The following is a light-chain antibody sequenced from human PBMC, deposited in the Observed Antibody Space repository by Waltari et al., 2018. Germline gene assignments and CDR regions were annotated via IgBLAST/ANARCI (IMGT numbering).Light chain of an antibody. CDR2: CAS. CDR1: QSVNGY. J-gene: IGKJ1*01. Sequence: ETVMTQSPATLSVSPGERATLSCRASQSVNGYLAWYQQNPGQPPRLLTSCASTRAPGVPARFTGSGSQREFTLTISSLQSEDLGIYYCQQCNDWPRGTFGQGTKVEIK. CDR3: QQCNDWPRGT. V-gene: IGKV3-15*01.